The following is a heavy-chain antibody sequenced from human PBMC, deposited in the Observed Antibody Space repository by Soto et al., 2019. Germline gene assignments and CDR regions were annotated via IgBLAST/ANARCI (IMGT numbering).Heavy chain of an antibody. CDR2: ISGSGGST. D-gene: IGHD2-15*01. J-gene: IGHJ6*03. CDR3: ALREMGCSGGSCYSLHYYYYYMDV. Sequence: PGGSLRLSCAASGFTFSSYAMSWVRQAPGKGLEWVSAISGSGGSTYYADSVKGRFTISRDNSKNTLYLQMNSLRAEDTAVYCCALREMGCSGGSCYSLHYYYYYMDVWGKGTTVTVSS. CDR1: GFTFSSYA. V-gene: IGHV3-23*01.